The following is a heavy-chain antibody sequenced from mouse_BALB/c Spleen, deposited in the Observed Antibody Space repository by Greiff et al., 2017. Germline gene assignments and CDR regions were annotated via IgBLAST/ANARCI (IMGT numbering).Heavy chain of an antibody. Sequence: QVQLQQSGAELVRPGASVTLSCKASGYTFTDYEMHWVKQTPVHGLEWIGAIDPETGGTAYNQKFKGKATLTADKSSSTAYMELRSLTSEDSAVYYCARYGYSYYYAMDYWGQGTSVTVSS. D-gene: IGHD2-2*01. V-gene: IGHV1-15*01. CDR1: GYTFTDYE. CDR2: IDPETGGT. CDR3: ARYGYSYYYAMDY. J-gene: IGHJ4*01.